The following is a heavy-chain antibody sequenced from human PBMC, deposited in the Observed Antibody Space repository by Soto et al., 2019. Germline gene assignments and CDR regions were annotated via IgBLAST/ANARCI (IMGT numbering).Heavy chain of an antibody. D-gene: IGHD6-13*01. J-gene: IGHJ4*02. CDR3: ARLAAAATGY. Sequence: QVQLVQSGAEEKKPGASVKVSCKASGYTFTSYAMHWVRKAPGQRLEWMGWINAGNGNTKYSRKFHGRVTITRDTPASTAYMELSRLRSEDTAVYYCARLAAAATGYRGQGTLVTVSS. V-gene: IGHV1-3*05. CDR2: INAGNGNT. CDR1: GYTFTSYA.